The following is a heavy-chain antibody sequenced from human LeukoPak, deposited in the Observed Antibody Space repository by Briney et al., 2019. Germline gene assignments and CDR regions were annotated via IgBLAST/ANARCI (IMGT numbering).Heavy chain of an antibody. CDR3: ARAGWDLLPPYYYYGLDV. Sequence: GGSLRLSCVASGFTFSDYWIHWVRQAPRKGLVWLSRINSLCSSVSYAAFVKGRITLSRDNAKNTLYLQMSSLREEDTAVYFCARAGWDLLPPYYYYGLDVWGQGTTVTVSS. CDR2: INSLCSSV. CDR1: GFTFSDYW. V-gene: IGHV3-74*01. J-gene: IGHJ6*02. D-gene: IGHD2-15*01.